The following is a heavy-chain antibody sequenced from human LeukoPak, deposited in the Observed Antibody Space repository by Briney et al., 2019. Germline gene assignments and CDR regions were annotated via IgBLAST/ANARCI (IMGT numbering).Heavy chain of an antibody. Sequence: GGSLRLSCAASGFTFDDYAMHWVRQAPGKGLEWVSGISWNSGSIGYADSVKSRFTISRDNAKNSLYLQMNSLRAEDTALYYCASSGASPWGQGTLVTVSS. CDR1: GFTFDDYA. CDR2: ISWNSGSI. CDR3: ASSGASP. V-gene: IGHV3-9*01. D-gene: IGHD2-15*01. J-gene: IGHJ5*02.